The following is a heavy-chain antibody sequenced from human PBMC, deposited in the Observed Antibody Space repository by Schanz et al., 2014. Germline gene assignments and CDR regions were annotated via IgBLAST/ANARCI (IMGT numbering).Heavy chain of an antibody. D-gene: IGHD5-12*01. CDR1: GYTFTSDS. CDR3: ARVDSGYDSHLYYYYYYMDV. Sequence: QVQLVQSGAEVKKPGASVKVSCKASGYTFTSDSMHWVRQAPGQGLEWMGIINLSGGSTNNAQKFQGRLTMTRDTSTSTVYMDLNSLRAEDTAVYYCARVDSGYDSHLYYYYYYMDVWGKGTTVTVSS. V-gene: IGHV1-46*01. J-gene: IGHJ6*03. CDR2: INLSGGST.